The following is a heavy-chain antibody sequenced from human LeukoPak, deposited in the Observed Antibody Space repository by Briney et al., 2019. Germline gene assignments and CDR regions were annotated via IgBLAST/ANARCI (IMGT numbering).Heavy chain of an antibody. V-gene: IGHV5-51*01. CDR2: IYPGDSDT. D-gene: IGHD3-9*01. J-gene: IGHJ4*02. CDR3: ARWGRGKLRYFDWLSSPFDY. Sequence: GESLKISCKGSGYSFTSYWIGWVRQMPGKGLEWMGIIYPGDSDTRYSPSFQGQVTISADKSTSTAYLQWSSLKASDTAMYYCARWGRGKLRYFDWLSSPFDYWGQGTLVTVSS. CDR1: GYSFTSYW.